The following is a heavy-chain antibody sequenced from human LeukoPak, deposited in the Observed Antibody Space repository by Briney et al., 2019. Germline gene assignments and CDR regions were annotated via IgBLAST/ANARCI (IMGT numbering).Heavy chain of an antibody. CDR2: IRYDGNNK. J-gene: IGHJ4*02. CDR1: GFTFSSYG. V-gene: IGHV3-30*02. CDR3: AKDRDTAMEIDY. Sequence: GGSLRLSCAASGFTFSSYGMHWVRQAPGKGLEWVAFIRYDGNNKYYADSVKGRFTISRDNSKNTTYLQMNSLRAEDTAMYYCAKDRDTAMEIDYWGQGTLVTVSS. D-gene: IGHD5-18*01.